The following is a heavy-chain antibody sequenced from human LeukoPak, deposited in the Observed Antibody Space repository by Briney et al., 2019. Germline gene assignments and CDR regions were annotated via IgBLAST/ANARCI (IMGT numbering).Heavy chain of an antibody. CDR1: GFTFSNAW. CDR2: IKSKTDGGTT. J-gene: IGHJ4*02. D-gene: IGHD2-2*01. CDR3: TTDIVVVPAAADFDY. Sequence: GGSLRLSCAASGFTFSNAWMSWVCQAPGKGLEWVGRIKSKTDGGTTDYAAPVKGRFTISRDDSKNTLYLQMNSLKTEDTAVYYCTTDIVVVPAAADFDYWGQGTLVTVSP. V-gene: IGHV3-15*01.